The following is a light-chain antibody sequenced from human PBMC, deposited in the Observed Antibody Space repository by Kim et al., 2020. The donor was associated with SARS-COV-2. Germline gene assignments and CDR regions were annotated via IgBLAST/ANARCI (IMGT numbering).Light chain of an antibody. CDR2: GAS. CDR1: QSVNGRF. Sequence: SPGEGATPPCRASQSVNGRFLAWYQQKPGQAPRLLIYGASTRATGIPDRFSGSGSGTDFTLTISRLEPEDFAMYYCQQYDSSVWTFGQGTKVDIK. V-gene: IGKV3-20*01. CDR3: QQYDSSVWT. J-gene: IGKJ1*01.